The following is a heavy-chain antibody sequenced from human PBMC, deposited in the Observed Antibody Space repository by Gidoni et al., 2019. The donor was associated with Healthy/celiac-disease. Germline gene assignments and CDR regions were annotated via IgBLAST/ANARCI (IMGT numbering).Heavy chain of an antibody. CDR1: GFTVSSNY. D-gene: IGHD3-10*01. CDR2: IYSGGST. J-gene: IGHJ6*03. Sequence: EVQLVESGGGLVQPGGSLRLSCAASGFTVSSNYMSWVRQAPGKGLEWVSVIYSGGSTYYADSVKGRFTISRDNSKNTLYLQMNSLRAEDTAVYYCARGEGPGAYYYYMDVWGKGTTVTVSS. V-gene: IGHV3-66*01. CDR3: ARGEGPGAYYYYMDV.